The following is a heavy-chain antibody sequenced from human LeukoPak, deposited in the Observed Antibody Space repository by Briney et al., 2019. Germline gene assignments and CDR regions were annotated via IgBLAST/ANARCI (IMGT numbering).Heavy chain of an antibody. Sequence: SETLSLTCTVSGGSISSSSYYWGWIRQPPGKGLEWIGSIYYSGSTYYNPSLKSRVTISVDTSKNQFSLKLSSVTAADTAVYYCARVLRGVPQLFDYWGQGTLVTVSS. J-gene: IGHJ4*02. D-gene: IGHD3-10*01. V-gene: IGHV4-39*07. CDR3: ARVLRGVPQLFDY. CDR1: GGSISSSSYY. CDR2: IYYSGST.